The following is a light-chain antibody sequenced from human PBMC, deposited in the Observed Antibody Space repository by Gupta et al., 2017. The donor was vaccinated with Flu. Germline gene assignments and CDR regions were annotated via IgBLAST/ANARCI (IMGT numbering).Light chain of an antibody. CDR2: DAS. J-gene: IGKJ5*01. CDR3: QQRNNWLVT. V-gene: IGKV3-11*01. Sequence: PATLSLSPGERATLHCRASQSVTNYLAWYQQKPGQSPRLLIYDASNRATGIPARFSGSGSGTDFTLTISGLEPEDFGVYYCQQRNNWLVTFGQGTQLEI. CDR1: QSVTNY.